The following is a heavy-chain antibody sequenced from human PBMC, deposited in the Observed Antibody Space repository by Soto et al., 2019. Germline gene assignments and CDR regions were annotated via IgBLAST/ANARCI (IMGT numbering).Heavy chain of an antibody. Sequence: EVQLLESGGGLVQPGGSLRLSCAASGFTFSSYAMSWVRQAPGKGLEWVSAISGSGGSTYYADSVKGRFTISRDNSKNTLYLQMNSLRAEDTAVYYCEKASGWFGEFDYWGQGTLVTVSS. CDR2: ISGSGGST. V-gene: IGHV3-23*01. CDR1: GFTFSSYA. CDR3: EKASGWFGEFDY. J-gene: IGHJ4*02. D-gene: IGHD3-10*01.